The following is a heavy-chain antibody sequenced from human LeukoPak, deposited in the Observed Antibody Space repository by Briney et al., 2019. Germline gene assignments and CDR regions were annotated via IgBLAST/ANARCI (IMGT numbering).Heavy chain of an antibody. CDR3: AKDGYSSCCYYWFDP. D-gene: IGHD6-13*01. Sequence: SETLSLTCTVSGYSISSGYYWGWIRQSPGKGLEWIGSIYHTGSTYYNPSLKSRLTISVDTSKNQFSLKLSSVTAADTAVYYCAKDGYSSCCYYWFDPWGQGTLVTVSS. J-gene: IGHJ5*02. CDR1: GYSISSGYY. V-gene: IGHV4-38-2*02. CDR2: IYHTGST.